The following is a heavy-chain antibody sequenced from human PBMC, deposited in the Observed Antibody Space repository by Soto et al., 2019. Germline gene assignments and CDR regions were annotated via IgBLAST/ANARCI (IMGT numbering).Heavy chain of an antibody. D-gene: IGHD2-21*02. CDR3: AREDDGGDTLDV. V-gene: IGHV4-30-4*08. CDR1: GGSISSGGYY. CDR2: IHHSGSI. Sequence: SETLSLTCTVSGGSISSGGYYWTWIRQPPGKGLEWIGYIHHSGSILYNPSLKSRVTISVDTSKNQFSLHLSSVTAADTAVYFCAREDDGGDTLDVWGQGTTVTVSS. J-gene: IGHJ6*02.